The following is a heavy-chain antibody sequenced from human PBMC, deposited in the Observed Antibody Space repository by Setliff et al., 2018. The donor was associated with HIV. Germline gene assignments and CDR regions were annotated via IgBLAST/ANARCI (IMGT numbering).Heavy chain of an antibody. CDR2: INPNSGPT. Sequence: ASVKVSCKTSGYRFIGHYLHWVRLAPGQGLEWMGRINPNSGPTNYAQKFLGRVTMTQDTSFTTAYLELSRLGSDDTAVYYCAADNYNCNSFDSWGQGFLVTVSS. D-gene: IGHD3-3*01. V-gene: IGHV1-2*06. J-gene: IGHJ4*02. CDR3: AADNYNCNSFDS. CDR1: GYRFIGHY.